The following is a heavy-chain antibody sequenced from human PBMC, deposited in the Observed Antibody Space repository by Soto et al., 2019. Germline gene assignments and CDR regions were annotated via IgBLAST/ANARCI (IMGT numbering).Heavy chain of an antibody. J-gene: IGHJ4*02. CDR1: GGSISSYY. V-gene: IGHV4-59*08. CDR3: ASGRWLPLPYF. D-gene: IGHD5-12*01. CDR2: IYYNGNT. Sequence: SETLSLTCTVSGGSISSYYWSWIRQPPGKALEWIGSIYYNGNTNYNPSLKSRVTISVDTSKNQFSLKLSSVTAADTAVYYCASGRWLPLPYFWGQGTLVTVSS.